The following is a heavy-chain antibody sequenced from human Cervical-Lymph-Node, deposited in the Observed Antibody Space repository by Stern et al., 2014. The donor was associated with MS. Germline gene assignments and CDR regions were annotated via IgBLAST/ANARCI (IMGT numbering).Heavy chain of an antibody. J-gene: IGHJ4*02. CDR2: IYHSGST. V-gene: IGHV4-38-2*02. Sequence: QVQLQESGPGLVKPSETLSLTCTVSGYSISSGYYWGWIRQPPGKGLEWIGSIYHSGSTYYNPSLQSRVTLSVDTSKNQFSLKLSSVTAADTAVYYCAREYDFWSGYWFDYWGQGTLVTVSS. CDR1: GYSISSGYY. CDR3: AREYDFWSGYWFDY. D-gene: IGHD3-3*01.